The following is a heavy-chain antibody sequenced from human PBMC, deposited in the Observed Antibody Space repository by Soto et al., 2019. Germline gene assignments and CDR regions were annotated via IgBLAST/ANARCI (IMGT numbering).Heavy chain of an antibody. CDR3: AKDLGMVHAIEAAFDI. V-gene: IGHV3-23*01. J-gene: IGHJ3*02. CDR2: ISGSGGST. CDR1: GFTFSSYA. Sequence: GGSLRLSCAASGFTFSSYAMSWVSQAPGKGLEWVSAISGSGGSTYYADSVKGRFTISRDNSKNTLYLQMNSLRAEDTAVYYCAKDLGMVHAIEAAFDIWGQGTMVTVSS. D-gene: IGHD2-8*01.